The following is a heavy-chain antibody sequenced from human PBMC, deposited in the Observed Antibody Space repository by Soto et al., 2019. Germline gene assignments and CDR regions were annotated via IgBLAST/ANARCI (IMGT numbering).Heavy chain of an antibody. CDR2: ISAYNGNT. V-gene: IGHV1-18*01. CDR3: AREKIPSPEGFDY. Sequence: QVQLVQSGAEVKKPGASVKVSCKASGYTFTSYGISWVRQAPGQGLEWMGWISAYNGNTNYAQKLQGRFTMTTDTPTSTGYMELRSLRSDDTAVYYCAREKIPSPEGFDYWGQGTLVTVSS. CDR1: GYTFTSYG. J-gene: IGHJ4*02.